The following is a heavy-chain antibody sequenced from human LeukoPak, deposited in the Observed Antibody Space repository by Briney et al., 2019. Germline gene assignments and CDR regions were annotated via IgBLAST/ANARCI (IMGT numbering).Heavy chain of an antibody. CDR3: AGGTYYGSGGRPGYFDH. Sequence: GGSLRLSCVVSDFNINNNYMNWVRQAPGKGLEWVSLIDNFGSIYYRDSVKGRFTISRDISKSTLYLQMNTLSAEDTAVYYRAGGTYYGSGGRPGYFDHWGQGILVTVSS. CDR1: DFNINNNY. V-gene: IGHV3-53*01. J-gene: IGHJ4*02. CDR2: IDNFGSI. D-gene: IGHD3-10*01.